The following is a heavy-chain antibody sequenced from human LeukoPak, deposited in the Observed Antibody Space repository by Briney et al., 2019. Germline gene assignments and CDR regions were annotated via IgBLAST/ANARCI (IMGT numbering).Heavy chain of an antibody. J-gene: IGHJ4*02. CDR2: ISWNSGSI. D-gene: IGHD2-2*01. CDR1: GFTFDDYA. Sequence: PGGSLRLSCAASGFTFDDYAMHWVRQAPGKGLEWVSGISWNSGSIGYADSVKGRFTISRDNAKNSLYLQMNSLRVEDTAVYYCTRGLVVWGQGTLVTVSS. CDR3: TRGLVV. V-gene: IGHV3-9*01.